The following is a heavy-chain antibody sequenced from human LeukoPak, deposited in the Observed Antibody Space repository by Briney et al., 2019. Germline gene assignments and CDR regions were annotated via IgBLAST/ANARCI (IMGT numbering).Heavy chain of an antibody. V-gene: IGHV3-30-3*01. CDR2: ISYDGGNK. CDR3: ARRHTGIADY. D-gene: IGHD6-13*01. CDR1: GFTFSSYA. J-gene: IGHJ4*02. Sequence: GRSLRLSCAASGFTFSSYAMHWVRQAPGKGLEWVAVISYDGGNKYCADSVKGRFTISRDNSKNTLYLQMNSLRAEDTAVYYCARRHTGIADYWGQGTLVTVSS.